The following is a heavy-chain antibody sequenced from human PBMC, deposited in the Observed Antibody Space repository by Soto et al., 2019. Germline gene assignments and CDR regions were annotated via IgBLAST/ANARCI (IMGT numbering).Heavy chain of an antibody. V-gene: IGHV3-23*01. CDR1: GFTFNSYA. CDR2: ISSSGGSP. Sequence: PGGSLRLSCAASGFTFNSYAMNWVRQAPGKGLEWVSAISSSGGSPYYADSVKGRFTISRDNSKNTLYLQMNTLRVDDTAVYFCAAKIFGFNTFDYCGKGALVTVSS. CDR3: AAKIFGFNTFDY. D-gene: IGHD2-15*01. J-gene: IGHJ4*02.